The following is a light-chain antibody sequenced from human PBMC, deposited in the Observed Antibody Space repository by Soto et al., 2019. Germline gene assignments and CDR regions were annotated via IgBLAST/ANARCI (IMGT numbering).Light chain of an antibody. CDR3: SSFTTTYFYV. J-gene: IGLJ1*01. CDR2: GVT. V-gene: IGLV2-14*01. Sequence: QSVLTQPASVSGSLGQSITLSCTGSGGNIGAYNYVSWYQQHPGKAPKLIIYGVTHRPSGVSSRFSASKSAYTASLTISALQAEDEADYYCSSFTTTYFYVFGPGTKVTVL. CDR1: GGNIGAYNY.